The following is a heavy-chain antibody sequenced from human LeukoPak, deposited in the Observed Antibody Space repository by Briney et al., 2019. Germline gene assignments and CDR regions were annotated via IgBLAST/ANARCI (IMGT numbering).Heavy chain of an antibody. V-gene: IGHV3-53*01. J-gene: IGHJ5*02. CDR2: IYSGGST. CDR1: GFTVSSNY. D-gene: IGHD3-16*01. CDR3: AREKEVGGNWFDP. Sequence: GGSQRLSCAASGFTVSSNYMSWVRQAPGKGLEWVSVIYSGGSTYYADSVKGRFTISRDNSKNTLYLQMNSLRAEDTAVYYCAREKEVGGNWFDPWGQGTLVTVSS.